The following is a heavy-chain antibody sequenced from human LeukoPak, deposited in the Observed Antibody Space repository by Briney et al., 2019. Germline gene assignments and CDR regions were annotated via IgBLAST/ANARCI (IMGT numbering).Heavy chain of an antibody. Sequence: GSLRLSCAASGFTFSSYWMHWVRQAPGKGLVCVSRINGDGSTTNYADSVKGRFTVSRDNAKNTLFLQMNSLRAEDTAVYYCVPEEKYSSGWFYFDAWGQGTLVTVSS. CDR2: INGDGSTT. D-gene: IGHD6-19*01. CDR3: VPEEKYSSGWFYFDA. J-gene: IGHJ4*02. V-gene: IGHV3-74*01. CDR1: GFTFSSYW.